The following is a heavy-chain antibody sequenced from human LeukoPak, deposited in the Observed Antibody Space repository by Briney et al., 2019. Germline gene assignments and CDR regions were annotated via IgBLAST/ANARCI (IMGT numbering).Heavy chain of an antibody. V-gene: IGHV4-59*01. CDR2: MFYTGSG. J-gene: IGHJ5*02. D-gene: IGHD5-18*01. CDR1: GGSMSSYY. CDR3: ATNLPGYSYGYWVA. Sequence: SETLSLTCTVSGGSMSSYYADSVRQPPGKGLEWIGYMFYTGSGKYNPSLKSRVAISVDTSKRQISLKLTSVPAADTAVYYCATNLPGYSYGYWVAWGQGTLVTVSS.